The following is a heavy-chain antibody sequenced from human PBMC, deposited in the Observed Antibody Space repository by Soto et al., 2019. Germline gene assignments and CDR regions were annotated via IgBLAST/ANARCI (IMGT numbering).Heavy chain of an antibody. D-gene: IGHD3-3*01. V-gene: IGHV1-69*13. J-gene: IGHJ6*02. CDR3: ARRGYYDFWSGVNYYGMDV. CDR2: IIPIFGTA. Sequence: GASVKVSCKASGGTFSSYAIGWVRQAPGQGLEWMGGIIPIFGTANYAQKFQGRVTITADESTSTAYMELSSLRSEDTAVYYCARRGYYDFWSGVNYYGMDVWGQGTTVTVSS. CDR1: GGTFSSYA.